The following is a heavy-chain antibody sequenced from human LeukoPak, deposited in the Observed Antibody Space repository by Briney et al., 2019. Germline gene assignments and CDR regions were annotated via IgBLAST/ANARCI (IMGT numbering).Heavy chain of an antibody. D-gene: IGHD6-25*01. CDR1: GGSFSGYY. Sequence: SETLSLTCAVYGGSFSGYYWSWIRQPPGKGLEWIGEINHSGSTNYNPSLKSRVIISVDTSKNQFSLKLSSVTAADTAVYYCAREQRYYYMDVWGKGTTVTVSS. J-gene: IGHJ6*03. CDR3: AREQRYYYMDV. CDR2: INHSGST. V-gene: IGHV4-34*01.